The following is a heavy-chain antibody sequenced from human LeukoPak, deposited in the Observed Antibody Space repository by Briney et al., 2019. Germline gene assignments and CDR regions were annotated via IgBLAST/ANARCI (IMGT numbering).Heavy chain of an antibody. J-gene: IGHJ3*02. CDR1: GGSISSYY. Sequence: SETLSLTCTVSGGSISSYYWSWIRQPPGKGLEWIGYIYYSGSTNYNPSLKSRVTISVDTSKNQFSLKLSSVTAADTAVYYCARGGYYGSGSDDAFDIWGQGTMVTVSS. V-gene: IGHV4-59*01. CDR3: ARGGYYGSGSDDAFDI. D-gene: IGHD3-10*01. CDR2: IYYSGST.